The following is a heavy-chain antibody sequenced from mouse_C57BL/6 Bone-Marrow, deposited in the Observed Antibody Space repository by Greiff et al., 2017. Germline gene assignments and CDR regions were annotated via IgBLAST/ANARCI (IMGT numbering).Heavy chain of an antibody. D-gene: IGHD1-1*01. V-gene: IGHV5-17*01. CDR3: ARCYYGSSLDY. CDR2: ISSGSSTI. J-gene: IGHJ2*01. CDR1: GFTFSDYG. Sequence: EVKVVESGGGLVKPGGSLKLSCAASGFTFSDYGMHWVRQAPEKGLEWVAYISSGSSTIYYADTVKGRFTISRDNAKNTLFLQMTSLRSEDTAMYYCARCYYGSSLDYWGQGTTLTVSS.